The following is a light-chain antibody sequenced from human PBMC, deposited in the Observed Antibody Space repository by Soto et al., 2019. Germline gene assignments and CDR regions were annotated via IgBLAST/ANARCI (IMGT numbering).Light chain of an antibody. CDR3: QQYNSYSRT. Sequence: DIRMTQSPSSLSASTGDGVTITCRASQSISSWLAWYQQKPGKAPKLLIYKASSLESGVPSRFSGSGSGTEFTLTISSLQPDDFATYYCQQYNSYSRTFGQGTKVDI. CDR1: QSISSW. J-gene: IGKJ1*01. CDR2: KAS. V-gene: IGKV1-5*03.